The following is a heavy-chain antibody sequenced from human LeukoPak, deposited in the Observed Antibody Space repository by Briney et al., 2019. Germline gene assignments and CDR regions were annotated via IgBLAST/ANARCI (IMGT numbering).Heavy chain of an antibody. CDR3: ARTLYETGTTIFY. D-gene: IGHD1-1*01. CDR2: ISYDGSNK. Sequence: GGSLRLPCAASGFTFSSYAMHWVRQAPGKGLEWVAVISYDGSNKYYADSVKGRFTISRDNSKNTLYLQMNSLRAEDTAVYYCARTLYETGTTIFYWGQGTLVTVSS. V-gene: IGHV3-30*01. CDR1: GFTFSSYA. J-gene: IGHJ4*02.